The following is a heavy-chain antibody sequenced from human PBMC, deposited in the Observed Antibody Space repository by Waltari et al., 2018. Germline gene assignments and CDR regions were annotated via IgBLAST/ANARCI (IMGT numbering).Heavy chain of an antibody. CDR1: GFTFSTYS. CDR3: ARDEMHRTTWYHF. CDR2: IKQDGTEK. J-gene: IGHJ4*02. Sequence: EVQLVESGGDLVQPGGSLRLSCAVSGFTFSTYSMTWVRQAPGKGLEWVANIKQDGTEKYYVDSVKGRFSISRDNGKNLLYLHMNSLRADDTAVYYCARDEMHRTTWYHFWGQGTQVTVSS. V-gene: IGHV3-7*04. D-gene: IGHD6-13*01.